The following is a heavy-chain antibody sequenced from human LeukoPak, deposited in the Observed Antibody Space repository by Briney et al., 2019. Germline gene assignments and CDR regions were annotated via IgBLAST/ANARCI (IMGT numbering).Heavy chain of an antibody. CDR3: ARDTSNYGLDY. J-gene: IGHJ4*02. V-gene: IGHV3-33*01. CDR1: GFTFSNFG. Sequence: GGSLRLSCAASGFTFSNFGMHWVRQAPGKGLEWVAVIWYDGSKRYYADSVKGRFTISRDNSKNTLYLQMNSLRAEDTAVYYCARDTSNYGLDYWGQGTLVTVSS. CDR2: IWYDGSKR. D-gene: IGHD4/OR15-4a*01.